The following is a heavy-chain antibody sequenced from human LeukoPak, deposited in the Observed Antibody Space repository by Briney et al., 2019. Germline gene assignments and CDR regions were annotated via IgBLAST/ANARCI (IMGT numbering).Heavy chain of an antibody. Sequence: GGSLRLSCAASGFPFSGSGMHWVRQAPGKGLEWVAVIWYDGSHQYYANSVKGRFTISRDNSKNTLDLQMNSLGVEDTAVYFCAKDKDTPATAQPQRGYFESWGQGTLVTVSS. CDR3: AKDKDTPATAQPQRGYFES. CDR1: GFPFSGSG. CDR2: IWYDGSHQ. V-gene: IGHV3-33*06. D-gene: IGHD2-15*01. J-gene: IGHJ4*02.